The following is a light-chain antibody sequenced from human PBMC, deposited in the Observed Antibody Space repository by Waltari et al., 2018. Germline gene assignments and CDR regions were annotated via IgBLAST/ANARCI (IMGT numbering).Light chain of an antibody. CDR1: QSVGRS. V-gene: IGKV3D-20*02. Sequence: CRPSQSVGRSVAWYQQKPGQAPSLLIYDASRRATGIPDRFSCSGSGTGFSLTISRLEPEDFAVYYCQHYVRLPATFGQGTKVEI. CDR2: DAS. CDR3: QHYVRLPAT. J-gene: IGKJ1*01.